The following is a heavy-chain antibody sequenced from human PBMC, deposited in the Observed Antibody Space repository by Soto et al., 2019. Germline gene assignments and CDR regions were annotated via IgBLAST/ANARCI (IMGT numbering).Heavy chain of an antibody. J-gene: IGHJ4*02. CDR3: ARDSESIAVSGTLFDY. V-gene: IGHV3-33*01. Sequence: GGSLRLSCAASGFTFSSYGMHWVRQAPGKGLEWVAVIWYDGSNKYYADSVKGRFTISRDNSKNTLYLQMNSLRAEDTAVYYCARDSESIAVSGTLFDYWGQGTLVTVSS. CDR2: IWYDGSNK. CDR1: GFTFSSYG. D-gene: IGHD6-19*01.